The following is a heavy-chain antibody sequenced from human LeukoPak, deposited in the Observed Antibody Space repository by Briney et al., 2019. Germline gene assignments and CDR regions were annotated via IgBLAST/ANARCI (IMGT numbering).Heavy chain of an antibody. Sequence: GGSLRLSCAASGFTFSSYAMSWVRQAPGKGLEWVSAISGSGGSTYYADSVKGRFTISRDNSKNTLYLQMNSLRAEDTAVYYCARGGGITMIGIYPPRDGSFDYWGQGTLVTVSS. J-gene: IGHJ4*02. CDR2: ISGSGGST. CDR3: ARGGGITMIGIYPPRDGSFDY. CDR1: GFTFSSYA. D-gene: IGHD3-22*01. V-gene: IGHV3-23*01.